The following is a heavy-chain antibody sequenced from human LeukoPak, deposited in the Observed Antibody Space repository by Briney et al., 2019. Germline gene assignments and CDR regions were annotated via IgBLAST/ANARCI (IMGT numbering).Heavy chain of an antibody. CDR2: IKEDGSQK. D-gene: IGHD6-13*01. J-gene: IGHJ4*02. Sequence: GGSLRLSCVASGFTFSNYWISWVRQAPGKGLEWVANIKEDGSQKDYVDSVKGRFTISRDNAKNSVHLQINSLRVEDTAVYYCVSQQVVPHWGQGTRVTVSS. CDR3: VSQQVVPH. V-gene: IGHV3-7*01. CDR1: GFTFSNYW.